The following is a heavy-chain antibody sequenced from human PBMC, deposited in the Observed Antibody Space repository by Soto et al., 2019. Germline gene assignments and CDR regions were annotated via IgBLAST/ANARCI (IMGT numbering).Heavy chain of an antibody. CDR2: ISYAGSNK. D-gene: IGHD3-3*01. Sequence: QVQLVESGGGVVQPGRSLRLSCAASGFTFSSYAMHWVRQAPGKGLEWVAVISYAGSNKYYADSVKGRFTISRDNSKNTLYLQRNSLRAEDTAVYYCARGAHDFWSGRDRNWFDPWGQGTLVTVSS. CDR3: ARGAHDFWSGRDRNWFDP. J-gene: IGHJ5*02. CDR1: GFTFSSYA. V-gene: IGHV3-30-3*01.